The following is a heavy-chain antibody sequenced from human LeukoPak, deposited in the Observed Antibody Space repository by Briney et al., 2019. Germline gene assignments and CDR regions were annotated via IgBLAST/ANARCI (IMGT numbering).Heavy chain of an antibody. V-gene: IGHV3-11*04. J-gene: IGHJ4*02. CDR1: GFTFSDNY. D-gene: IGHD3-22*01. CDR3: ARHAGGYYDSRGYDY. CDR2: ISSSGSTT. Sequence: GGSLRLSCPASGFTFSDNYMSWIRQAPGKGLEWISCISSSGSTTYYADSVKGRFTISRDNAKNSLYLQMNSLRADDTAVYYCARHAGGYYDSRGYDYWGQGTLVTVSS.